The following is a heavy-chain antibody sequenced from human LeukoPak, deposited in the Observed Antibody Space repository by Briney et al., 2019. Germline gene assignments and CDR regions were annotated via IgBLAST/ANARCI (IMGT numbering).Heavy chain of an antibody. J-gene: IGHJ3*02. D-gene: IGHD3-16*01. CDR1: GGSISSSSYY. V-gene: IGHV4-39*01. CDR3: ARHPLQGLRLSGTFDI. Sequence: PSETLSLTCTVSGGSISSSSYYWGWIRQPPGKGLEWIGSIYYSGSTYYNPSLKSRVTISVDTSKNQFSLKLSSVTAADTAVYYCARHPLQGLRLSGTFDIWGQGTMVTVSS. CDR2: IYYSGST.